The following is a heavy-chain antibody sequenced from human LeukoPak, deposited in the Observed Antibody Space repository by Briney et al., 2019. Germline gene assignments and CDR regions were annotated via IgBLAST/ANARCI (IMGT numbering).Heavy chain of an antibody. CDR1: GGSISSSSYY. D-gene: IGHD3-3*01. V-gene: IGHV4-39*01. J-gene: IGHJ4*02. CDR3: ARLSGAIFGVVITLNYFDY. CDR2: IYYSGST. Sequence: SETLSLTCTVSGGSISSSSYYWGWIRQPPGKGLEWIGSIYYSGSTYYNPSLKSRVTISVDTSKNQFSLKLSSVTAADTAVYYCARLSGAIFGVVITLNYFDYWGQGTLVTVSS.